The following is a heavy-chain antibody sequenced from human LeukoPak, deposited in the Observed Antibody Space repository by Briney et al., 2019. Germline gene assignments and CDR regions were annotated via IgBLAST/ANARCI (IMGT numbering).Heavy chain of an antibody. D-gene: IGHD3-3*01. J-gene: IGHJ4*02. Sequence: GGSLRPPCVASGFTFSTSGMHWVRQAPGKGLEWVTFIRFDGSDKYYADSVKGRFTVSRDNSNNTLHLQMNNLRPEDTAVYYCAKMGVFGVVWNDYWGQGTLVTVSS. V-gene: IGHV3-30*02. CDR3: AKMGVFGVVWNDY. CDR1: GFTFSTSG. CDR2: IRFDGSDK.